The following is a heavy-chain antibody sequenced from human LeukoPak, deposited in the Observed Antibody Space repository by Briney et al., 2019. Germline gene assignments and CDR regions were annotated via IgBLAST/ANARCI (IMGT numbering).Heavy chain of an antibody. J-gene: IGHJ4*02. CDR1: GYTFTDYY. CDR3: TREDTSSWDYVLH. D-gene: IGHD4-17*01. CDR2: INPNSGGT. Sequence: ASVKVSWKASGYTFTDYYIHWVRQAPGQGLEWMGWINPNSGGTEIAQNFKGRVTMTRDTSISTAYMELNSLRSDDTAVFYCTREDTSSWDYVLHWGQGTLVTVSS. V-gene: IGHV1-2*02.